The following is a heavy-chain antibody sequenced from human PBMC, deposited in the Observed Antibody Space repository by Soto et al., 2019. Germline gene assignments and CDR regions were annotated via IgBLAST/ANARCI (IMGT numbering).Heavy chain of an antibody. V-gene: IGHV3-30*18. D-gene: IGHD3-22*01. Sequence: GGSLRLSCAASGFTFSSYGMHWVRQAPGKGLEWVAVISYDGSNKYYADSVKGRFTISRDNSKNTLYLQMNSLRAEVMALYYCSKGGGGYYGADAFDIWGQGTMVTVSS. CDR3: SKGGGGYYGADAFDI. CDR2: ISYDGSNK. J-gene: IGHJ3*02. CDR1: GFTFSSYG.